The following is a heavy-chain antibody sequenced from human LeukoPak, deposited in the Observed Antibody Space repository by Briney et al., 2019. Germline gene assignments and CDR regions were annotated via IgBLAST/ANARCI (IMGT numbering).Heavy chain of an antibody. V-gene: IGHV3-30*02. CDR2: IRYDGSIK. D-gene: IGHD2-2*01. Sequence: RGSLRLSCAAPGFTFSSYGMHWVRQAPGKGLEWVAFIRYDGSIKYYADSVKGRFTISRDNSKNTLYLQMNSLRAEDTAVYYCAKGPFYATADYWGQGTLVTVSS. CDR1: GFTFSSYG. CDR3: AKGPFYATADY. J-gene: IGHJ4*02.